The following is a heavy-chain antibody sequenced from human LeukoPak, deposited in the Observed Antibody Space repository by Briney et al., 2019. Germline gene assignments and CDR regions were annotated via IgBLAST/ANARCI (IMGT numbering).Heavy chain of an antibody. CDR2: IYYSGST. V-gene: IGHV4-59*12. CDR1: GGSISSYY. D-gene: IGHD3-22*01. Sequence: SETLSLTCTVSGGSISSYYWSWIRQPPGKGLEWLGYIYYSGSTNYNPSLKSRVTISVDTSKNQFSLKLSSVTAADTAVYDCARWPLYYYDSSGYYDYWGQGTLVTVSS. CDR3: ARWPLYYYDSSGYYDY. J-gene: IGHJ4*02.